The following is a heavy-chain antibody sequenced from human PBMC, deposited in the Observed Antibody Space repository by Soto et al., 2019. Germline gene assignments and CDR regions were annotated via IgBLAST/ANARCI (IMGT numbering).Heavy chain of an antibody. CDR2: ISAHNGNT. J-gene: IGHJ4*02. D-gene: IGHD1-1*01. Sequence: QVHLVQSGAEVKKPGASVKVSCQGSGYAFTTYGITWVRQAPGQGLEWMGWISAHNGNTNYAQKLQGRVTVTRDTATSTAYMDLRSLRYDDTAVYYFARGRYGDYWGQGALVTVSS. CDR3: ARGRYGDY. CDR1: GYAFTTYG. V-gene: IGHV1-18*01.